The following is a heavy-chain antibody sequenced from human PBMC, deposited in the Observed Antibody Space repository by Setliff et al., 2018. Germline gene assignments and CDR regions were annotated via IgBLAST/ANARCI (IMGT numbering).Heavy chain of an antibody. D-gene: IGHD1-26*01. CDR2: INPDGSEK. CDR1: GFSFSDHS. CDR3: AAWESTNV. V-gene: IGHV3-7*01. J-gene: IGHJ6*02. Sequence: GGSLRLSCATSGFSFSDHSLNWVRQAPGKGMEWVANINPDGSEKRDVDSVNGRLTISRDNAKNSLYLQMSSLTAEDTAVYFCAAWESTNVWGQGTTVTVSS.